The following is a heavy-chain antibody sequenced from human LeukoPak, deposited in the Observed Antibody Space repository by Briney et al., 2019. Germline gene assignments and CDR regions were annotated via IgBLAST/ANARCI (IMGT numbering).Heavy chain of an antibody. CDR1: GFTFSSYS. Sequence: PGGSLRLSCAASGFTFSSYSMNWVRQAPGKGLEWVANIKQDGSEKYYVDSVKGRFTISRDNAKNSLYLQMNSLRAEDTAVYYCARQIRGYDYWGQGTLVTVSS. J-gene: IGHJ4*02. CDR2: IKQDGSEK. V-gene: IGHV3-7*01. D-gene: IGHD3-22*01. CDR3: ARQIRGYDY.